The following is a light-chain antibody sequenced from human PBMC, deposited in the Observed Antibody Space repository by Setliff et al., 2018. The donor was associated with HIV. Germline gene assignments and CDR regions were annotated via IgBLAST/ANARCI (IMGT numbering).Light chain of an antibody. V-gene: IGLV2-14*01. CDR3: SSYTTSTTLEGV. CDR2: EVT. J-gene: IGLJ1*01. Sequence: QSVLSQPASVSGSPGQSITISCTGTSSDVGAYNYVSWYQQHPGKAPQLLIYEVTNRPSGVSNRFSGSKSGNTASLTISGLQAEDEADYYCSSYTTSTTLEGVFGTGTKV. CDR1: SSDVGAYNY.